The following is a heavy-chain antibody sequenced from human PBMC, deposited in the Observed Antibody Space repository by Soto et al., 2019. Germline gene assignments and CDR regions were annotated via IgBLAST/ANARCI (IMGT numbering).Heavy chain of an antibody. CDR1: GYTLTELS. Sequence: ASVKVSCKVSGYTLTELSMHCVRQAPGKGLEWMGGFDPEDGETIYAQKFQGRVTMTEDTSTDTAYMELSSLRSEDTAVYYCARGSHYYYGSGSPSPSVWGQGTTVTVSS. CDR2: FDPEDGET. D-gene: IGHD3-10*01. V-gene: IGHV1-24*01. CDR3: ARGSHYYYGSGSPSPSV. J-gene: IGHJ6*02.